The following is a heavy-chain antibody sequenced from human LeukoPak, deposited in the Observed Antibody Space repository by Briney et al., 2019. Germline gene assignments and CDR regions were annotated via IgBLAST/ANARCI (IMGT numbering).Heavy chain of an antibody. CDR1: GGSISSSSYY. V-gene: IGHV4-39*07. D-gene: IGHD3-10*01. CDR3: ARELVDRAGRFHGMDV. J-gene: IGHJ6*02. CDR2: IYYSGST. Sequence: SETLSLTCTVSGGSISSSSYYWGWIRQPPGKGLEWIGSIYYSGSTYYNPSLKSRVTISVDTSKNQFSLKLSSVTAADTAVYYCARELVDRAGRFHGMDVWGQGTTVTVSS.